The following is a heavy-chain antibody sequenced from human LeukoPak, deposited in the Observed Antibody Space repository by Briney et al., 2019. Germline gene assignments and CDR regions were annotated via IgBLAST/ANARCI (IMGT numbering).Heavy chain of an antibody. Sequence: SETLSLTCTVPGYSISNRYYWGWIRQPPGKGLEWIGSIYHSGSTDYNASLKSRVTISVDTSKNQFSLKLSSVTAADTAVYYCARGGDSSGYEGRFDPWGQGTLVTVSS. D-gene: IGHD3-22*01. V-gene: IGHV4-38-2*02. CDR2: IYHSGST. J-gene: IGHJ5*02. CDR3: ARGGDSSGYEGRFDP. CDR1: GYSISNRYY.